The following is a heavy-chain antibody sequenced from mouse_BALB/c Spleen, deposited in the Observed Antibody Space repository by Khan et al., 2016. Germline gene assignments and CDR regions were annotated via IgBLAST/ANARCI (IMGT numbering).Heavy chain of an antibody. CDR2: INTYTGEP. CDR1: GYTFTNYG. V-gene: IGHV9-1*02. D-gene: IGHD2-12*01. CDR3: GRHYYSNYAMDY. Sequence: QIQLVQSGPELKKPGETVKISCKASGYTFTNYGMNWVKQAPGKGLKWMGWINTYTGEPTYADDFRGRFAFSSRDSASTLYLLINNLKNDDMATYFCGRHYYSNYAMDYWGQGTSLTVSS. J-gene: IGHJ4*01.